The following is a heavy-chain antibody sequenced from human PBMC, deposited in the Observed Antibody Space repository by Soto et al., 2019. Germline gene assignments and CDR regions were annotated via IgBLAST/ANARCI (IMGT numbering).Heavy chain of an antibody. CDR3: ARLQAAAGDNDLTFDY. CDR1: GKSFISYC. Sequence: PGESLKISCKGSGKSFISYCIAWVRQMPGKGLEWMGIVYTSDSDTRYSPSFQGHVTISADKSISTAYLQWSSLKASDTAMYYCARLQAAAGDNDLTFDYWGQGTLVTVSS. J-gene: IGHJ4*02. CDR2: VYTSDSDT. V-gene: IGHV5-51*01. D-gene: IGHD6-13*01.